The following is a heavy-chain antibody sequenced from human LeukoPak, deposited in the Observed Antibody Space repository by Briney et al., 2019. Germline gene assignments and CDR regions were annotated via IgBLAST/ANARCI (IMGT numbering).Heavy chain of an antibody. CDR2: INPNSGGT. Sequence: ASVKVSCKASGYTFTGYYMHWVRQAPGQGLEWMGWINPNSGGTNYAQKFQGRVTMTRDTSISTAYMELSRLRSDDTAVYYCATVGGDYDSSGYYYKGWGQGTLVTVSS. D-gene: IGHD3-22*01. V-gene: IGHV1-2*02. CDR3: ATVGGDYDSSGYYYKG. CDR1: GYTFTGYY. J-gene: IGHJ4*02.